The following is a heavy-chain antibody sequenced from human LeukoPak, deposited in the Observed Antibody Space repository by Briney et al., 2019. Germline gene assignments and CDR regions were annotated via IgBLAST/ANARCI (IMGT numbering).Heavy chain of an antibody. CDR2: IFTSGIT. V-gene: IGHV4-4*07. CDR1: GGSISTHY. J-gene: IGHJ6*03. Sequence: SETLSLTCTVSGGSISTHYWSWVRQPAGKGLEWIGRIFTSGITNYNPSLKSRVTVSVDTSKNQFSLKLNSVTAADTAVYYCAKDGYSSSMDVWGKGTTVTVSS. D-gene: IGHD6-13*01. CDR3: AKDGYSSSMDV.